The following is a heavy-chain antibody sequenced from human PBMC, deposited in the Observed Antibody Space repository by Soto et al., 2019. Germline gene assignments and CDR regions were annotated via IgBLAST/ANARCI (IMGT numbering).Heavy chain of an antibody. CDR2: VFHSGSV. D-gene: IGHD2-21*02. J-gene: IGHJ6*02. CDR1: GGSISGDYYH. Sequence: QVQLQQSGTGQVKPSQTLSLTCTVSGGSISGDYYHWTWIRQSPGKGLEWIGYVFHSGSVLYNPSLKSRLNISVDSSKTQFSLRLSSVTAADTAVYSCAREDDGGDRDYYSLEVSGQGTTVTVSS. CDR3: AREDDGGDRDYYSLEV. V-gene: IGHV4-30-4*08.